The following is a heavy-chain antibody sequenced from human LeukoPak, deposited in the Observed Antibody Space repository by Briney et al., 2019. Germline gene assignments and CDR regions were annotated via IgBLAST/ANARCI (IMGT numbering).Heavy chain of an antibody. Sequence: ASVKVSCKTSGYTFTSYYIHWVRQAPGQGLEWMGIINLIGDSTSYAQQEFQGRVTMTRDMSTSTVYMELSSLRSEDTAVYYCARSPRRGSFDYWGQGTLVTVSS. CDR1: GYTFTSYY. V-gene: IGHV1-46*01. J-gene: IGHJ4*02. CDR2: INLIGDST. D-gene: IGHD3-10*01. CDR3: ARSPRRGSFDY.